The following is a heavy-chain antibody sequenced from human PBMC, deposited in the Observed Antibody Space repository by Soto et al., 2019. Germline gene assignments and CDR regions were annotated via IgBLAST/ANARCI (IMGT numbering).Heavy chain of an antibody. D-gene: IGHD3-22*01. CDR1: GYTWKNYA. J-gene: IGHJ5*02. V-gene: IGHV1-3*04. Sequence: ASVKVSCKTSGYTWKNYAMNWVRQAPGQRPEWMGWINTGDVNAKYSEKFQGRVTITKDTSASTVYMDLRSLRSEDTAAYYCARSYKLYYFDSSGYLDHWGQGTLVTVSS. CDR3: ARSYKLYYFDSSGYLDH. CDR2: INTGDVNA.